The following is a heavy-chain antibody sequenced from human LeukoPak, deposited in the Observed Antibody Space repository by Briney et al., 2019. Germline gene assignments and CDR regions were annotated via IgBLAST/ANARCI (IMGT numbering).Heavy chain of an antibody. V-gene: IGHV3-23*01. CDR3: AKAGVISGWDY. Sequence: GGSLRLSCAASGFALSNYPMGWVRQAPGKGLEWVSGIGEEKSGSWTKSADSVKGRFTISRDNSENTLYLQMDSLTVDDTAVYYCAKAGVISGWDYWGQGVLVTVSS. CDR1: GFALSNYP. D-gene: IGHD3-3*02. J-gene: IGHJ4*02. CDR2: IGEEKSGSWT.